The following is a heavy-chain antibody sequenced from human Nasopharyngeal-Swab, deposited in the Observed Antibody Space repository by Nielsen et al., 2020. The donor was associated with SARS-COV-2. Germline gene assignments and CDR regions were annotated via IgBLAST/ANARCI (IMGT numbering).Heavy chain of an antibody. CDR3: VKARAPPLGYDSNGYTLLYYYYSGMDV. CDR2: ISISGNPT. V-gene: IGHV3-23*01. J-gene: IGHJ6*02. D-gene: IGHD3-22*01. Sequence: WIRQPPGKGLEWVSTISISGNPTYYAGSVKGRFTISRDNSKNTLYLQMNSLRAEDTAVYYCVKARAPPLGYDSNGYTLLYYYYSGMDVWGQGTTVTVSS.